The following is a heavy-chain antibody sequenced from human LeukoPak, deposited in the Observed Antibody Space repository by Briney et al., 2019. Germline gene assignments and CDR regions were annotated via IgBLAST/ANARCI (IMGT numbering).Heavy chain of an antibody. CDR3: ATCAYDSSGYFSFDY. J-gene: IGHJ4*02. V-gene: IGHV1-24*01. Sequence: ASVRVSCKVSGYTLTELSMHWVRQAPGKGLEWMGGFDPEDGETIYAQKFQGRVTMTEDTSTDTAYMELSSLRSEDTAVYYCATCAYDSSGYFSFDYWGQGTLVTVSS. CDR2: FDPEDGET. CDR1: GYTLTELS. D-gene: IGHD3-22*01.